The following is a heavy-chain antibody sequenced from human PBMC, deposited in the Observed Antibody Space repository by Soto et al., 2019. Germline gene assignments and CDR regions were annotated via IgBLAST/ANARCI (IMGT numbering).Heavy chain of an antibody. Sequence: GASVKVSCKTSGFTFSSSAVHWVRQARGHRLQWIGWIDVDSGNANYAQMLQERVTMSRDMSTSTAYMELSSLRSDDTAVYYCARDLGGFPDYWGQGTLVTVSS. J-gene: IGHJ4*02. V-gene: IGHV1-58*01. CDR1: GFTFSSSA. CDR2: IDVDSGNA. CDR3: ARDLGGFPDY. D-gene: IGHD5-12*01.